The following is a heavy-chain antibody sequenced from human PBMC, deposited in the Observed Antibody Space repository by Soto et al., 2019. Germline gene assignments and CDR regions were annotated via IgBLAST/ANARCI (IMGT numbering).Heavy chain of an antibody. D-gene: IGHD6-13*01. Sequence: VGSLRLSCAASGFTFSSYWMHWVRQAPGKGLVWVSRINSDGSRTSYADSVKGRFTISRDNAKNRLCLKMNSLRAEDTAVYYCARDPGRSRNWFDPWGQGTLVTVSS. CDR2: INSDGSRT. V-gene: IGHV3-74*01. CDR3: ARDPGRSRNWFDP. CDR1: GFTFSSYW. J-gene: IGHJ5*02.